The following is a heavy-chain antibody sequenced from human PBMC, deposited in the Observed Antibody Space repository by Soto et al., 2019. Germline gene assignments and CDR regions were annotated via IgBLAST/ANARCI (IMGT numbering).Heavy chain of an antibody. J-gene: IGHJ6*02. D-gene: IGHD6-6*01. CDR1: GFTFSSYG. CDR3: ARELCVCSSSACGMDL. V-gene: IGHV3-33*01. CDR2: IWYDGSNK. Sequence: QVQLVESGGGVVKPGRSLRLSCAASGFTFSSYGMHWVRQAPGQGLEWVAVIWYDGSNKYYADYVKGRFTISRDNSKNTLYLQMNSLGAEDTAVYYCARELCVCSSSACGMDLWLQGTTVTVSS.